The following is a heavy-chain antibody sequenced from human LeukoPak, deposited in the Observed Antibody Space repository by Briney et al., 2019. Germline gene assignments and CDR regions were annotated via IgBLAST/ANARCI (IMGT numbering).Heavy chain of an antibody. CDR3: ARQPIGSGYLKP. Sequence: SETLSLTCAVYGGSFSGYYWSWIRQPPGKGLEWIGEINHSGSTNYNPSLKSRVTISVDTSKNQFSLKLSSVTAADTAVYYCARQPIGSGYLKPWGQGTLVTVSS. CDR1: GGSFSGYY. CDR2: INHSGST. D-gene: IGHD3-22*01. J-gene: IGHJ5*02. V-gene: IGHV4-34*01.